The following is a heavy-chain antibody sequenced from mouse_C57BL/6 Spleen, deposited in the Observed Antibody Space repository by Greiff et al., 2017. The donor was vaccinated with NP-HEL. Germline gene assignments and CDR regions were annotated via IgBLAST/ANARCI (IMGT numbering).Heavy chain of an antibody. CDR3: ARQDDYDDGYAMDY. CDR2: ISNLAYSI. Sequence: DVQLVESGGGLVQPGGSLKLSCAASGFTFSDYGMAWVRQAPRKGPEWVAFISNLAYSIYYADTVTGRFTISRENAKNTLYLEMSSLRSEDTAMYDCARQDDYDDGYAMDYWGQGTSVTVSS. V-gene: IGHV5-15*01. D-gene: IGHD2-4*01. CDR1: GFTFSDYG. J-gene: IGHJ4*01.